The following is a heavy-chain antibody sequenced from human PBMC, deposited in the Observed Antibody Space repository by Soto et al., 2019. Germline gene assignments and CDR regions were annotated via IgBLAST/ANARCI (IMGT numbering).Heavy chain of an antibody. Sequence: PSETLSLTCAFYVGSFSGYYWSWIRQPPGKGLEWIGEINHSGSTNYNPSLKSRVTISVDTSKNQFSLKLSSVTAADTAVYYCARRRGYSYGSLDYWGQGTLVTVSS. J-gene: IGHJ4*02. CDR2: INHSGST. V-gene: IGHV4-34*01. CDR3: ARRRGYSYGSLDY. D-gene: IGHD5-18*01. CDR1: VGSFSGYY.